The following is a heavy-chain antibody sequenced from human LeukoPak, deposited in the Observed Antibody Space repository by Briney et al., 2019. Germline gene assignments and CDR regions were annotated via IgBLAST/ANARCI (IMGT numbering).Heavy chain of an antibody. Sequence: GSLRLSCAASGFTYSSYAMSRVRQAPGKGLEWIGEIHHSGSTNYNPSLKSRVTISIDKSKNQFSLKVSSVTAADTAVYYCAAKTTVTTYYFDHWGQGTRVTVSS. D-gene: IGHD4-17*01. J-gene: IGHJ4*02. CDR2: IHHSGST. CDR1: GFTYSSYA. CDR3: AAKTTVTTYYFDH. V-gene: IGHV4-4*02.